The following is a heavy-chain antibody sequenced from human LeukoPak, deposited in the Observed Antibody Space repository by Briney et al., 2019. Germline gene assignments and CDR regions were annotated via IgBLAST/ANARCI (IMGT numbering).Heavy chain of an antibody. J-gene: IGHJ5*02. CDR3: AREGLNMVRGVIPKEAWGWFDP. V-gene: IGHV4-61*02. Sequence: SETLSLTCTVSGGSISSSSYYWNWIRQPAGKGLEWIGRIYSSGSTNYNPSLKSRVTISVDTSKNQFSLKLNSVTAADTAVYYCAREGLNMVRGVIPKEAWGWFDPWGQGTLVTVSS. D-gene: IGHD3-10*01. CDR1: GGSISSSSYY. CDR2: IYSSGST.